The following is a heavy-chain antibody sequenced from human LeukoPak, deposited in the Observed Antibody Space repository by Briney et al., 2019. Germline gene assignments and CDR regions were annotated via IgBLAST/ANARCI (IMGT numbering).Heavy chain of an antibody. CDR1: GFTFDDYA. CDR2: ISWNSGSI. Sequence: GRSLRLSCAASGFTFDDYAMHWVRQAPGKGLEWVSGISWNSGSIGYADSVKGRFTISRDNAKNSLYLQMNSLRAEDMVLYYCAKDRYYDFWSGYYSFDYWGQGTLVTVSS. CDR3: AKDRYYDFWSGYYSFDY. D-gene: IGHD3-3*01. V-gene: IGHV3-9*03. J-gene: IGHJ4*02.